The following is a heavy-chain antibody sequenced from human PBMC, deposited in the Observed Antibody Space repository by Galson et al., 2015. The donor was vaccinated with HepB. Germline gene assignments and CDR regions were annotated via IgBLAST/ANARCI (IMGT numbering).Heavy chain of an antibody. CDR1: GYSFTTNW. D-gene: IGHD1-26*01. CDR2: IYPEDSDT. V-gene: IGHV5-51*03. J-gene: IGHJ4*02. Sequence: QSGAEVKKPGESLRISCKGSGYSFTTNWIGWARQMPGKGLEWMGIIYPEDSDTRYSPSSQGQVIISADKSTSTAFLQWSSLKASDTAMYYCARLDGRGHYDYWGQGTLVTVSS. CDR3: ARLDGRGHYDY.